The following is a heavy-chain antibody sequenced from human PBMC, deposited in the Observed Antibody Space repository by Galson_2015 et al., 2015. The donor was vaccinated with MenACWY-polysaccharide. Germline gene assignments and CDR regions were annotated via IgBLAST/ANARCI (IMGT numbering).Heavy chain of an antibody. D-gene: IGHD1-1*01. Sequence: SLRLSCAVSGLTFSSYSMNWVRQAPGKGLEWVSYISSSSGTIYYADSVKGRFTISGDNAKNSLYLQMSSLRAEDTAVYYCARTTRSYYYSLDVWGQGTTVTVSS. CDR3: ARTTRSYYYSLDV. V-gene: IGHV3-48*01. J-gene: IGHJ6*02. CDR1: GLTFSSYS. CDR2: ISSSSGTI.